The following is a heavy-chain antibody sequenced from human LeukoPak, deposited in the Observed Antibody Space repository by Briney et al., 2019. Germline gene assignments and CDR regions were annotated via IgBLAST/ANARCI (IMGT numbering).Heavy chain of an antibody. CDR2: IWYDGSNK. V-gene: IGHV3-33*01. D-gene: IGHD2-21*01. Sequence: GRSLRLPCAASGFIFSNYGMYWVRQAPGKGLEWVAVIWYDGSNKYYADSVKGRFTISRDNSKNTLYLQMNSLRPEDTAVYYCARDGGYCLDYWGQGTLVTVSS. J-gene: IGHJ4*02. CDR3: ARDGGYCLDY. CDR1: GFIFSNYG.